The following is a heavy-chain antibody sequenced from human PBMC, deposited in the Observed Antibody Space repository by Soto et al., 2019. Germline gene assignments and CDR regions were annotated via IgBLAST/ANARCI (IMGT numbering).Heavy chain of an antibody. D-gene: IGHD3-22*01. CDR3: ARGGSDYEGSGYSQGHV. J-gene: IGHJ6*01. CDR1: GGTFSNYG. Sequence: QVQLVQSGAEVKKPGSSVKVSCKSSGGTFSNYGFSWVRQAPGQGLECMGVIVLIFGAEHPQKFQGRVTSSADQSTKTVFREQRGLRSEDTAVYYCARGGSDYEGSGYSQGHVW. CDR2: IVLIFGA. V-gene: IGHV1-69*12.